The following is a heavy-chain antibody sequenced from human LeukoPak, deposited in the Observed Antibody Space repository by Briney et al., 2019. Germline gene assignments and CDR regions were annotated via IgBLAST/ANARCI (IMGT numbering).Heavy chain of an antibody. Sequence: PSETLTLTCTVSGGSISSYYWSWIRQPPGKGLEWIGEINHSGSTNYNPSLKSRVTISVDTSKNQFSLKLSSVTAADTAVYYCARQFPVSSDSSGYYYEDYWGQGTLVTVSS. CDR3: ARQFPVSSDSSGYYYEDY. J-gene: IGHJ4*02. D-gene: IGHD3-22*01. V-gene: IGHV4-34*01. CDR1: GGSISSYY. CDR2: INHSGST.